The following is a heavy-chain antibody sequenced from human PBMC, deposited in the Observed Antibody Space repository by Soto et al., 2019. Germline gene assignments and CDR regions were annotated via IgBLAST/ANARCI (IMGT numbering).Heavy chain of an antibody. D-gene: IGHD3-3*01. CDR2: IYSGGTT. J-gene: IGHJ4*02. CDR3: VRGPADTILRRLEWPYGDH. Sequence: EVQLVGSGGGLIQPGGSLRLSCAASGFIIRNNYMSWVRQAPGKGLEWVSVIYSGGTTYYADSVKGRFTISRDDSKNTRYLQMNSLRAEDTAVYYCVRGPADTILRRLEWPYGDHWGQGTLVTVSS. CDR1: GFIIRNNY. V-gene: IGHV3-53*01.